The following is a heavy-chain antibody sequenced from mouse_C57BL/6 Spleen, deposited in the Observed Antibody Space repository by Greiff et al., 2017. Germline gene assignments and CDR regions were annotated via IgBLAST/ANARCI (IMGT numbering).Heavy chain of an antibody. J-gene: IGHJ3*01. D-gene: IGHD1-1*01. Sequence: QVQLQQPGAELVKPGASVKLSCKASGYTFTSYWMQWVKQRPGQGLEWIGEIDPSDSYTNYNQKFKGKATLTVDTSSSTAYMQLSSLTSEDSAVYYCARSSTTVVAPGFAYWGQGTLVTVSA. CDR3: ARSSTTVVAPGFAY. V-gene: IGHV1-50*01. CDR1: GYTFTSYW. CDR2: IDPSDSYT.